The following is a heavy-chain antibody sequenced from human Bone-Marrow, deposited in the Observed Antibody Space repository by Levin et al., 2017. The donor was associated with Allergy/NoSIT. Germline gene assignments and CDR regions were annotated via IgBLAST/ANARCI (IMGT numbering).Heavy chain of an antibody. D-gene: IGHD6-13*01. Sequence: SETLSLTCSVSGASIRNYYWNWIRQSPGQGLEWIGYISHSGGTNYNPSLNSRVTISLDTSKSQFSLILNSVTAADTAVYYCARGYSSSWSSRGTFPVWGLGTMVIVSS. V-gene: IGHV4-4*08. CDR1: GASIRNYY. CDR3: ARGYSSSWSSRGTFPV. J-gene: IGHJ3*01. CDR2: ISHSGGT.